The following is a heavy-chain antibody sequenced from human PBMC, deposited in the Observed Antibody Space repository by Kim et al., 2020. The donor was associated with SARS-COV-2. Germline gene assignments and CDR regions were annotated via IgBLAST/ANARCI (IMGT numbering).Heavy chain of an antibody. CDR3: ARVLTSGWSYFDY. CDR1: GFTFSSYS. CDR2: ISSSSSSI. D-gene: IGHD6-19*01. J-gene: IGHJ4*02. V-gene: IGHV3-21*04. Sequence: GGSLRLSCAASGFTFSSYSMNWVRQAPGKGLEWISSISSSSSSIYYADSVKGRFTISRDNARASLYLQMNSLRAEDTAVYYCARVLTSGWSYFDYWGQRTLVTVSS.